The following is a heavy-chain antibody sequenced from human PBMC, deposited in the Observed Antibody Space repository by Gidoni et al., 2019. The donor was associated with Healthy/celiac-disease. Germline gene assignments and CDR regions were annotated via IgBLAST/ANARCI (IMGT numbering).Heavy chain of an antibody. Sequence: QLQLQESGPGLVKPSETLSLTCTVSGGSISSSSYYWGWIRQPPGKGLEWIGSIYYSGSTYYNPSLKSRVTISVDTSKNQFSLKLSSVTAADTAVYYCSRTYYYDSSGYSYFDYWGQGTLVTVSS. CDR3: SRTYYYDSSGYSYFDY. V-gene: IGHV4-39*01. J-gene: IGHJ4*02. CDR1: GGSISSSSYY. CDR2: IYYSGST. D-gene: IGHD3-22*01.